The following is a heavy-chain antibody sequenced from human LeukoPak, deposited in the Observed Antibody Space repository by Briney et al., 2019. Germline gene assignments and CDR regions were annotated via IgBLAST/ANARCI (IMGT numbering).Heavy chain of an antibody. J-gene: IGHJ4*02. D-gene: IGHD4-17*01. Sequence: SETLSLTCTVSGGALSSSIYYWGWRRQPPGKGVEWIGSMRYSGNTYYNPSHKSRVAISVDMSKNQFSLKLSSVTAADTAVYFCARYDYGDYGFDSWGQGTRVTVSS. CDR3: ARYDYGDYGFDS. CDR2: MRYSGNT. V-gene: IGHV4-39*01. CDR1: GGALSSSIYY.